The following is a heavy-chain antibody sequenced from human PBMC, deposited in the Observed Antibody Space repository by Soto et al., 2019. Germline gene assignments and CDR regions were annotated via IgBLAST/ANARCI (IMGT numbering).Heavy chain of an antibody. J-gene: IGHJ4*02. D-gene: IGHD1-26*01. CDR2: IYYSGST. Sequence: PSETLSLTCTVSGSSISSGVYYWSWIRQHPGKGLEWIGYIYYSGSTYYNPSLKSRVTISVDTSKNQFSLKLSSVTAADTAVYYCARWVGATSFDYWGQGTLVTVSS. CDR3: ARWVGATSFDY. V-gene: IGHV4-31*03. CDR1: GSSISSGVYY.